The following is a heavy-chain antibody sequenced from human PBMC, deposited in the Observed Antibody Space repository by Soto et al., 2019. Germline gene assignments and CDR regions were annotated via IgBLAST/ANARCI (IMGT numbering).Heavy chain of an antibody. CDR3: ARDMAAAGDHFDY. V-gene: IGHV3-30-3*01. J-gene: IGHJ4*02. Sequence: QVQLVESGGDVVQPGRSLRLSCTASGFTFSSHAMHWVRQAPGKGLEWVAVISKDGSNKYYADSVKGRFTISRDNSKNTMYLQMNSLRGEDTTVHYCARDMAAAGDHFDYWGQGTLVTVSS. D-gene: IGHD6-13*01. CDR1: GFTFSSHA. CDR2: ISKDGSNK.